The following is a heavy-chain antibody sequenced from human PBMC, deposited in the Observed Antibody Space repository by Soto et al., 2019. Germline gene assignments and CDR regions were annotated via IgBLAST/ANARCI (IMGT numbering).Heavy chain of an antibody. CDR3: ARVLQTTVTSYFDY. V-gene: IGHV4-4*02. CDR1: GGSISSSNW. CDR2: IYHSRST. D-gene: IGHD4-4*01. Sequence: SATLSLTCAVSGGSISSSNWWSWVRQPPGKGLEWIGEIYHSRSTNYNPSLKSRVTISVDKSKNQFSLKLSSVTAADTAVYYCARVLQTTVTSYFDYWGQGTLVTVSS. J-gene: IGHJ4*02.